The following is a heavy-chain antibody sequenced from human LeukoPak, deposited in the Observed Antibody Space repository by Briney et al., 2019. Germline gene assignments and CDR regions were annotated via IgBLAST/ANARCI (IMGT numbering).Heavy chain of an antibody. CDR3: ASAQGYCSGGSCYEWFDP. J-gene: IGHJ5*02. Sequence: ASVKGSCKASGYTFNGYYMHWVRQAPGQWLEWTGRINPNGGGTNYAQQFQGRVPLTRDTSISTAYMELSRLRSDDTAVYYCASAQGYCSGGSCYEWFDPWGQGTLVTVSS. V-gene: IGHV1-2*06. D-gene: IGHD2-15*01. CDR2: INPNGGGT. CDR1: GYTFNGYY.